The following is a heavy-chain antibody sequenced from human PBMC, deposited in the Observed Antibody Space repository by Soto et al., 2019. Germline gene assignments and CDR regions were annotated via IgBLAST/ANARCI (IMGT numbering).Heavy chain of an antibody. V-gene: IGHV3-23*01. Sequence: EVQLLESGGGLVQPGGSLRLACAASGVSFNSYAMVWVRQAPGKGLEWVSVISARGGRSYFADSAKGRLTISRDNSKNVRSPEMNPLRAEDTATYFCAKGSIEYRASVARWGQGTRVLVSS. CDR1: GVSFNSYA. CDR3: AKGSIEYRASVAR. CDR2: ISARGGRS. J-gene: IGHJ4*02. D-gene: IGHD5-12*01.